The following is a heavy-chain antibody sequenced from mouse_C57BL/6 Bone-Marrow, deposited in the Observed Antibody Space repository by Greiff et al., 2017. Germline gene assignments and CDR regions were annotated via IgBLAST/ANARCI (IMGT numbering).Heavy chain of an antibody. V-gene: IGHV1-80*01. J-gene: IGHJ2*01. CDR1: GYAFSSYW. CDR3: ARGGYCDCLYFDY. CDR2: IYPGDGDT. D-gene: IGHD2-4*01. Sequence: VQLQQSGAELVKPGASVKISCKASGYAFSSYWMNWVKQRPGKGLEWIGQIYPGDGDTNYNGKFKGKATLTADKSSSTAYMQLSSLTSEDSAVYFCARGGYCDCLYFDYGGQGTALTVSA.